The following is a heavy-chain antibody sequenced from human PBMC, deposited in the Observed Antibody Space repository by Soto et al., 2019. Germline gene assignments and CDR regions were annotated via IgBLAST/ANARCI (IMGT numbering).Heavy chain of an antibody. Sequence: ENLPLTCAVSGGSFSGYYWRWIRQHQGKGLEWIGEINHSGSTNYKPYLKSRVNISVDTYKKQFSLKLSSVTAADTAVYYCAAYSGTHFGDAFDIWGQGTMATVS. CDR1: GGSFSGYY. V-gene: IGHV4-34*01. J-gene: IGHJ3*02. D-gene: IGHD1-26*01. CDR3: AAYSGTHFGDAFDI. CDR2: INHSGST.